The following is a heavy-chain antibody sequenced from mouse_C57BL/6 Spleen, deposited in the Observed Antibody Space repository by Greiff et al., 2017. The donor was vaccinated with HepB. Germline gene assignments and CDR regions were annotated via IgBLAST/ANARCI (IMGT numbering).Heavy chain of an antibody. V-gene: IGHV1-54*01. CDR1: GYAFTNYL. D-gene: IGHD1-1*02. J-gene: IGHJ4*01. CDR3: ARENYDAMDY. Sequence: QVQLKQSGAELVRPGTSVKVSCKASGYAFTNYLIEWVKQRPGQGLEWIGVINPGSGGTNYNEKFKGKATLTADKSSSTAYMQLSSLTSEDSAVYFCARENYDAMDYWGQGTSVTVSS. CDR2: INPGSGGT.